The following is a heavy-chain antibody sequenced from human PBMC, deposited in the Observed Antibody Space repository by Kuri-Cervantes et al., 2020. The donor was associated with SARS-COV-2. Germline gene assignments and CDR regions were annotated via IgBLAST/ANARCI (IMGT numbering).Heavy chain of an antibody. V-gene: IGHV4-39*01. Sequence: ESLKISCAASGGSISSSSYYWGWIRQPPGKGLEWIGSIYYSGSTYYNPSFKSRVTISVDTSKNQFSLKLSSVTAADTAVYYCARQMMSSITIFGVVITRNWFDPWGQGTLVTVSS. D-gene: IGHD3-3*01. J-gene: IGHJ5*02. CDR1: GGSISSSSYY. CDR2: IYYSGST. CDR3: ARQMMSSITIFGVVITRNWFDP.